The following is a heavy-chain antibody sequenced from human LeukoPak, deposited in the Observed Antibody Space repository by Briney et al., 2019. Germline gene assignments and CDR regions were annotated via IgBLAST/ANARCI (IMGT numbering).Heavy chain of an antibody. Sequence: PSETLSLTCTVSGGSISSSSYYWGWIRQPPGKGLEWIGSIYYSGTTYYNPSLKSRVTVSVDTSNNQFSLKLDSVSAADTAVYYCARPAKNTMIVDWYFDLWGRGTLVTVSS. J-gene: IGHJ2*01. CDR3: ARPAKNTMIVDWYFDL. D-gene: IGHD3-22*01. CDR1: GGSISSSSYY. V-gene: IGHV4-39*01. CDR2: IYYSGTT.